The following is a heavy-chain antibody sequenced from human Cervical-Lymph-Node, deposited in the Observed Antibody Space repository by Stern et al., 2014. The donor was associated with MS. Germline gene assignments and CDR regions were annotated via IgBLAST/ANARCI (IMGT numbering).Heavy chain of an antibody. CDR2: ISGSGDST. CDR1: GFIFSSYD. Sequence: EVQLVESGGGLVQPGGSLRLSCAASGFIFSSYDMSWVRQAPGKGLEWVSGISGSGDSTYYADSVKGRFTISRDSSTNTVYLQMHSLRVDDTAVYYCVKANWKGYRRCFDPWGQGTLVTVSS. CDR3: VKANWKGYRRCFDP. D-gene: IGHD1-1*01. J-gene: IGHJ5*01. V-gene: IGHV3-23*04.